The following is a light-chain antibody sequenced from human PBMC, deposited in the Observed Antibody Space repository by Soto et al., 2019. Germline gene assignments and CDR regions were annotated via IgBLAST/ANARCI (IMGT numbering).Light chain of an antibody. CDR1: QSVRSNN. CDR2: GAS. V-gene: IGKV3-20*01. Sequence: EIVLTQSPGTLSLSPGERATLSCRASQSVRSNNLAWYQQKPGQAPRLLIYGASSRATGIPDRFSGSGSGTDFTISISRLEPEDFAVYYCQQYGSAPWAFGQGTKVEIK. J-gene: IGKJ1*01. CDR3: QQYGSAPWA.